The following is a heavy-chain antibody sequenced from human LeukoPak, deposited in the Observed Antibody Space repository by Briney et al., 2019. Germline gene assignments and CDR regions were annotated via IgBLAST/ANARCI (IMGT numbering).Heavy chain of an antibody. V-gene: IGHV3-49*03. CDR2: IRSKAYGGTT. CDR1: SSGGYY. CDR3: TRGGYYDSSGYPGFDY. J-gene: IGHJ4*02. D-gene: IGHD3-22*01. Sequence: SSGGYYWSWIRQHPGKGLEWVGFIRSKAYGGTTEYAASVKGRFTISRDDSKSIAYLQMNSLKTEDTAVYYCTRGGYYDSSGYPGFDYWGQGTLVTVSS.